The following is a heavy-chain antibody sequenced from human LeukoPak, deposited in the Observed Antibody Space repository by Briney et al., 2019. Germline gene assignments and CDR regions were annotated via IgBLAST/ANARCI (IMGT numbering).Heavy chain of an antibody. CDR2: IIPIFGTA. Sequence: GASVKVSCKASGYTFTSYAISWVRQAPGQGLEWMGGIIPIFGTANYAQKFQGRVTITADESTSTAYMELSSLRSEDTAVYYCAREAVPAAIGYYGMDVWGQGTTVTVSS. D-gene: IGHD2-2*02. CDR3: AREAVPAAIGYYGMDV. J-gene: IGHJ6*02. CDR1: GYTFTSYA. V-gene: IGHV1-69*13.